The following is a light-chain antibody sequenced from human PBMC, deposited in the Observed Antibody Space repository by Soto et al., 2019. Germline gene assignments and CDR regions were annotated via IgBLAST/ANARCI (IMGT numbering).Light chain of an antibody. J-gene: IGKJ2*01. CDR3: HQRFSVPYT. CDR2: AAS. V-gene: IGKV1-39*01. CDR1: RSIGTN. Sequence: DIQMTKTPSSLSAPVGDRVIITCRASRSIGTNLNWYQQKPGRAPKLMVFAASTLQYGVPSRFSGSGSGTDFTLTISSLQPEDFAIYSCHQRFSVPYTFGQGTRLE.